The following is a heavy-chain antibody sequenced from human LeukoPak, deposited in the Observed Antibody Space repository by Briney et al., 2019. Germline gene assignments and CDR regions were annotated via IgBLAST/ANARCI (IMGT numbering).Heavy chain of an antibody. J-gene: IGHJ4*02. V-gene: IGHV4-30-4*01. Sequence: SQTLSLTCTVSGGSISSGDYYWSWIRQPPGKGLEWIGYIYYSGSTYYNPSLKSRVTISVDTSKNQFSLKQSSVTAADTAVYYCARALVSSGPEDYWGQGTLVTVSS. CDR1: GGSISSGDYY. D-gene: IGHD3-22*01. CDR2: IYYSGST. CDR3: ARALVSSGPEDY.